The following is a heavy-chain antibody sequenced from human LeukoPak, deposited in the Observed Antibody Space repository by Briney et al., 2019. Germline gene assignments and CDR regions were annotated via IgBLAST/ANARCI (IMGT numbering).Heavy chain of an antibody. CDR3: ARDAISQGMIDY. J-gene: IGHJ4*02. CDR1: GYSFTAYY. V-gene: IGHV1-2*02. Sequence: PEASVKVSCKASGYSFTAYYIHWVRQAPGQGLEWMGWINPDSGGTNFAQKFQGRITMIRDTSISTIYLQVSRLTSKDTAVYYCARDAISQGMIDYWGQGTLVTVSS. CDR2: INPDSGGT.